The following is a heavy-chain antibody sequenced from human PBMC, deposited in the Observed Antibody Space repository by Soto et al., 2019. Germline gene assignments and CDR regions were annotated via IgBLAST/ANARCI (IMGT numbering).Heavy chain of an antibody. CDR2: IRGKAYGVAV. CDR1: EFSFGDYG. V-gene: IGHV3-49*04. D-gene: IGHD2-2*01. CDR3: TRRYSSRSNSPHQGMDV. Sequence: GGSLRLSCTGSEFSFGDYGMTWVRQAQWKGLEWLGCIRGKAYGVAVEYAAYVKGRFTISRDDSKSIAYIQMDSLKREDSGVYYCTRRYSSRSNSPHQGMDVCGQGTTVTVSS. J-gene: IGHJ6*02.